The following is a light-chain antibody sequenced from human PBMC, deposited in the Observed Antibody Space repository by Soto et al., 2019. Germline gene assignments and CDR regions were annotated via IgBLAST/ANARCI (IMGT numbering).Light chain of an antibody. Sequence: QSALTQPASVSGSPGQSISISCTGTSSDVGGYHYVSWYQQHPGKAPKLLIYEVSDRPSGVSHRFSGSKSGNTASLTISGLQADDEADYYCSSYTSSSTRVFGGGTKLTVL. CDR3: SSYTSSSTRV. CDR2: EVS. V-gene: IGLV2-14*01. CDR1: SSDVGGYHY. J-gene: IGLJ2*01.